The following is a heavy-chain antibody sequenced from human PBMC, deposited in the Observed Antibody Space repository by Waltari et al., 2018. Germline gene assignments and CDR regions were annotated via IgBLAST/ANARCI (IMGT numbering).Heavy chain of an antibody. J-gene: IGHJ4*02. Sequence: QVQLVESGGGVVQPGGSLRLSCAASGFTFSSYGMHWVRQAPGKGLEWVAFIRYDGSNKYYADSVKGRFTISRDNSKNTLYLQMNSLRAEDTAVYYCAKDGARYNPPVYYYFDYWGQGTLVTVSS. CDR3: AKDGARYNPPVYYYFDY. CDR2: IRYDGSNK. V-gene: IGHV3-30*02. D-gene: IGHD1-20*01. CDR1: GFTFSSYG.